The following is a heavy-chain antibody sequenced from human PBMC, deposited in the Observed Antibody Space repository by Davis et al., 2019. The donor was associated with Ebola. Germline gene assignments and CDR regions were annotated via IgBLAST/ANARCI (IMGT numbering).Heavy chain of an antibody. CDR1: GFTFSTYG. J-gene: IGHJ4*02. D-gene: IGHD6-19*01. V-gene: IGHV4-34*08. CDR2: INHSGST. Sequence: GSLRLSCAASGFTFSTYGMSWIRQPPGKGLEWIGEINHSGSTNYNPSLKSRVTISVDTSKNQFSLKLSSVTAADTAVYYCVLWLVPYFDYWGQGTLVTVSS. CDR3: VLWLVPYFDY.